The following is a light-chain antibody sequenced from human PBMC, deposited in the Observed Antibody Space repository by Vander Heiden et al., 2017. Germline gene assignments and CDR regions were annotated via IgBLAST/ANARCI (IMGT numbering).Light chain of an antibody. J-gene: IGKJ5*01. CDR3: QQYHHPIT. CDR1: QDISNH. Sequence: DIKMTQSPAFLSASVGDRVTITCQASQDISNHLNWYHQKPGKAPKVLIYDASSMETGVPSRFSGSGSGTDFTLTISSLQPEDIATYYCQQYHHPITFGRGTRLEIK. V-gene: IGKV1-33*01. CDR2: DAS.